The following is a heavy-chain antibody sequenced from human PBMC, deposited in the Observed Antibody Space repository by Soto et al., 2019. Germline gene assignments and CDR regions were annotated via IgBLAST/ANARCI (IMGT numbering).Heavy chain of an antibody. Sequence: QVQLVQSGAEVKKPGASVKVSCKASGYTFTSYGISWVRQAPGQGLEWMGWISAYNGNTNYAQKLQGRVTMTTDTSMSTAYMELRSLRSDDTAVYYCARDMDYYDSSGPPLDYWGQGTLVTVSS. V-gene: IGHV1-18*01. D-gene: IGHD3-22*01. CDR2: ISAYNGNT. CDR3: ARDMDYYDSSGPPLDY. CDR1: GYTFTSYG. J-gene: IGHJ4*02.